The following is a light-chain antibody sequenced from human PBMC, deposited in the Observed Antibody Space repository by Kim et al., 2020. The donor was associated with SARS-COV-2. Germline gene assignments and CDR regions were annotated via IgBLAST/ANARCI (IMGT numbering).Light chain of an antibody. J-gene: IGLJ3*02. CDR1: FIGSKN. Sequence: SYELTQPLSVSVALGQTAMIACRGTFIGSKNVHWYQLKPGQAPVEVIYRDSNRPSGLPERFSGSNSGSTGTLAISRAQDGDVADYFCLVRDSSTAVFGGG. CDR2: RDS. V-gene: IGLV3-9*01. CDR3: LVRDSSTAV.